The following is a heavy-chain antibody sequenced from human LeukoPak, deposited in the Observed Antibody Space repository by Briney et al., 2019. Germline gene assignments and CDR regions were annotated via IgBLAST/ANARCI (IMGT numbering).Heavy chain of an antibody. CDR1: GGSISSGWYY. J-gene: IGHJ3*02. CDR3: ARGRALDAFDI. Sequence: TLSLTCTFSGGSISSGWYYLNRDRQPPGKGLEGIGYIYYSGSTYYNPSLKSRVTISVDTSKNQFSLKLSSVTAADTAVYYCARGRALDAFDIWGQGTMVTVSS. V-gene: IGHV4-31*03. CDR2: IYYSGST.